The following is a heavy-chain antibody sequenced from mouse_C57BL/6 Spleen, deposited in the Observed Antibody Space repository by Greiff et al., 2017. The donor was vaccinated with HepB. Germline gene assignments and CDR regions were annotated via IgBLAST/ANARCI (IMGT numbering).Heavy chain of an antibody. J-gene: IGHJ3*01. CDR1: GFTFSNYW. V-gene: IGHV6-3*01. D-gene: IGHD2-5*01. CDR2: IRLKSDNYAT. CDR3: SPPYYSNYPFAY. Sequence: EVMLVESGGGLVQPGGSMKLSCVASGFTFSNYWMNWVRQSPEKGLEWVAQIRLKSDNYATNYAESVKGRFTISRDDSKSSVYLQMNNLRAEDTGFYYCSPPYYSNYPFAYWGQGTLVTVSA.